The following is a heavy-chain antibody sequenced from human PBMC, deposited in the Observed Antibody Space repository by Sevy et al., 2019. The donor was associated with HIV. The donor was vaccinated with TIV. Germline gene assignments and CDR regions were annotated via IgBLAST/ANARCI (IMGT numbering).Heavy chain of an antibody. CDR3: ARDGDTLTTPGNFDI. V-gene: IGHV4-30-2*01. Sequence: SETLSLTCAVSGGSIYSGAYSWNWIRQPPGKGLEWIGYIFHTGNMYYNPSLKSRVTISIDTSKNHFSLKMTSVTAADTAVYYCARDGDTLTTPGNFDIWGQGTMVTVSS. D-gene: IGHD4-17*01. J-gene: IGHJ3*02. CDR1: GGSIYSGAYS. CDR2: IFHTGNM.